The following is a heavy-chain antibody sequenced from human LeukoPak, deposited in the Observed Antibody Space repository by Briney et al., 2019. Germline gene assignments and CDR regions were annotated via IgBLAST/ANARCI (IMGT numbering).Heavy chain of an antibody. J-gene: IGHJ4*02. CDR3: ARDVCASTSCYFGYFDY. CDR1: GYTLTSYG. Sequence: ASVKVSCKASGYTLTSYGISWVRQAPGHGLEWMGWISTYNGNTNCAQNLQDRVTMTTDTSTNTAYMELRSLRSDDTAVYYCARDVCASTSCYFGYFDYWGQGTLVTVSS. D-gene: IGHD2-2*01. CDR2: ISTYNGNT. V-gene: IGHV1-18*01.